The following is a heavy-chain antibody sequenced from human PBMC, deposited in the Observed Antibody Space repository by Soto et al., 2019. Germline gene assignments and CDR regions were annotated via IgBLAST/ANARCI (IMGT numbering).Heavy chain of an antibody. J-gene: IGHJ4*02. CDR1: GFTFRTYA. CDR3: AKDRAPDESYYFDY. Sequence: GGSLRLSCAASGFTFRTYAMSWVRQAPGKGLDWVSTISGSGGKTYYADSVKGRFTISRDNSKNTLSLQMNSLRAEDTAVYYCAKDRAPDESYYFDYWGQGTLVTVSS. V-gene: IGHV3-23*01. D-gene: IGHD2-2*01. CDR2: ISGSGGKT.